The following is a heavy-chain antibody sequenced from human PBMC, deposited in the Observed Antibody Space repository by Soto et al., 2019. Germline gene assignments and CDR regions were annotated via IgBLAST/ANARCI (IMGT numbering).Heavy chain of an antibody. CDR1: GGTFSSYA. V-gene: IGHV1-69*13. Sequence: SVKVSCKASGGTFSSYAISWVRQAPGQGLEWMGGIIPIFGTANYAQKFQGRVTITADESTSTAYMELSSLRSEDTAVYYCARDRLNIAARPFYYYYGMDVWGQGTTVTV. CDR2: IIPIFGTA. CDR3: ARDRLNIAARPFYYYYGMDV. J-gene: IGHJ6*02. D-gene: IGHD6-6*01.